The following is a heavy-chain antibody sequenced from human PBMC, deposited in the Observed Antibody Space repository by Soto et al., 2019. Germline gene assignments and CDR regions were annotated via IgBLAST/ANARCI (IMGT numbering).Heavy chain of an antibody. Sequence: HPGGSLRLSCAASGFTFSSYGMHWVRQAPGKGLEWVAVISHDGSNKYYADSVKGRFTISRDNSKNTLYLQMNSLRAEETAVYYCAKDMYYYGSGSYYNDYYYYYGMDVWGQGTTVTVSS. CDR2: ISHDGSNK. J-gene: IGHJ6*02. V-gene: IGHV3-30*18. CDR1: GFTFSSYG. CDR3: AKDMYYYGSGSYYNDYYYYYGMDV. D-gene: IGHD3-10*01.